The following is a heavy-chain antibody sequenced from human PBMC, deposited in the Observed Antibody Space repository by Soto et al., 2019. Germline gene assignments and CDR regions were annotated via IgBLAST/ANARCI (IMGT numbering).Heavy chain of an antibody. D-gene: IGHD3-22*01. CDR2: IGSSSSYI. Sequence: EVQLVESGGGLVKPGGSLRLSCAASGFTFSSYSMNWVRQAPGKGLEWVSSIGSSSSYIYYADSVKGRFTISRDNAKNLLYLQMNSLRAEDTAVYYCARGYHYYDSSGYDKWDAFDIRGQGTMVTVSS. CDR3: ARGYHYYDSSGYDKWDAFDI. V-gene: IGHV3-21*01. CDR1: GFTFSSYS. J-gene: IGHJ3*02.